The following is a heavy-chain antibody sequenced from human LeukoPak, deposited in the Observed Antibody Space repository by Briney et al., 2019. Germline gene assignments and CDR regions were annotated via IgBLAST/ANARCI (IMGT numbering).Heavy chain of an antibody. CDR3: ARLTWGVVYAFDI. CDR1: GGSISSYY. D-gene: IGHD7-27*01. CDR2: IYYSGST. Sequence: PSETLSLTCTVSGGSISSYYWSWLRQPPGKGLEWIGYIYYSGSTNYNPSLKSRVTISVDTSKNQFSLKLSSVTAADTAVYYCARLTWGVVYAFDIWGQGTMVTVSS. J-gene: IGHJ3*02. V-gene: IGHV4-59*08.